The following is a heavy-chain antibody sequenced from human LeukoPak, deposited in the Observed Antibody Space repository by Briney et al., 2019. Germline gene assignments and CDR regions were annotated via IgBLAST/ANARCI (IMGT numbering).Heavy chain of an antibody. CDR3: ARDLTS. V-gene: IGHV4-31*03. CDR2: IYYSGTT. J-gene: IGHJ5*02. D-gene: IGHD3-9*01. CDR1: GGSVSSGSYY. Sequence: SETLSLTCTVSGGSVSSGSYYWSWIRQPPGKGLEWIGYIYYSGTTYYNPSLKSRVTISIDTSKNQFSLRLTSVTAADTAVYYCARDLTSWGQGTLVTVSS.